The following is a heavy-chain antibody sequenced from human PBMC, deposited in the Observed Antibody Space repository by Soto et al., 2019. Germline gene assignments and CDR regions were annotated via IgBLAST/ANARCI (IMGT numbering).Heavy chain of an antibody. Sequence: ASVKVSCKASGYTFTSYGISWVRQAPGQGLEWMGWISAYNGNTNYAQKLKGRVTMTTDTSTSTANKELRSLRSDDTAVYYCARDRWPNYYYYYGMDVRGQGTTVTVS. V-gene: IGHV1-18*01. CDR1: GYTFTSYG. D-gene: IGHD6-13*01. CDR2: ISAYNGNT. J-gene: IGHJ6*02. CDR3: ARDRWPNYYYYYGMDV.